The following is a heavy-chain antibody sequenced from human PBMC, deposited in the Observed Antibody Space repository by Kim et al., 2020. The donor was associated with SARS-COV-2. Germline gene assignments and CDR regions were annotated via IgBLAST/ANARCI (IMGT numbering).Heavy chain of an antibody. CDR1: GYTFTTYG. V-gene: IGHV1-18*01. J-gene: IGHJ4*02. CDR3: ARASVSGIPQI. CDR2: ISADNSKI. D-gene: IGHD3-10*01. Sequence: ASVKVSCKASGYTFTTYGISWVRQAPGQGLEWMGWISADNSKITFAQKLQGRVTMTKDTSTSTAYMELRSLISDDTAMYYCARASVSGIPQIWGQGTLVTVSS.